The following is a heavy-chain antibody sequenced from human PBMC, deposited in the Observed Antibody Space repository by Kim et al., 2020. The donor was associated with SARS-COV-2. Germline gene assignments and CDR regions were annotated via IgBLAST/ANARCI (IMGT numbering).Heavy chain of an antibody. CDR3: ARGHTTYYYDSSGYYDL. J-gene: IGHJ2*01. CDR2: IIPIFGTA. Sequence: SVKVSCKASGGTFSSYAISWVRQAPGQGLEWMGGIIPIFGTANYAQKFQGRVTITADESTSTAYMELSSLRSEDTAVYYCARGHTTYYYDSSGYYDLWGRGTLVTVSS. CDR1: GGTFSSYA. V-gene: IGHV1-69*13. D-gene: IGHD3-22*01.